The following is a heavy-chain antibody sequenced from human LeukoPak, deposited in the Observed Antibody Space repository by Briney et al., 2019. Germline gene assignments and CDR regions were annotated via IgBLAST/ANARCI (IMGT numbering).Heavy chain of an antibody. CDR3: ARGGDIVVVPAATLDY. CDR2: IYYSGST. CDR1: GGSISSSSYY. J-gene: IGHJ4*02. D-gene: IGHD2-2*01. V-gene: IGHV4-39*07. Sequence: PSETLSLTCTVSGGSISSSSYYWGWIRQPPGKGLEWIGSIYYSGSTYYNPSLKGRVTISVDTSKNQFSLKLSSVTAADTAVYYCARGGDIVVVPAATLDYWGQGTLVTVSS.